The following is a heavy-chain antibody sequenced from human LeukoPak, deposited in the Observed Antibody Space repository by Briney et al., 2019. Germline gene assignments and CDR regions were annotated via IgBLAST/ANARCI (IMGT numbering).Heavy chain of an antibody. CDR2: INHSGST. J-gene: IGHJ5*02. CDR1: GGSFSGYY. Sequence: PSETLSLTCAVYGGSFSGYYWSWIRQPPGKGLEWIGEINHSGSTNYNPSLKSRVTISVDTSKNQFSLKLSSVTAADTAVYYCARARGYSGYDYTGWWFDPWGQGTLVTVSS. V-gene: IGHV4-34*01. D-gene: IGHD5-12*01. CDR3: ARARGYSGYDYTGWWFDP.